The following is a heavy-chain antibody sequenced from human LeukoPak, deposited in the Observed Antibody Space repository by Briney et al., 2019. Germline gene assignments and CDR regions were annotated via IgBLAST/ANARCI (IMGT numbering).Heavy chain of an antibody. CDR1: GYTFTSYG. J-gene: IGHJ4*02. CDR3: ARARTDYYDSSGSDY. Sequence: ASVKVSCKASGYTFTSYGISWVRQAPGQGLEWMGWISAYNGNTNYAQELQGRVTMTTDTSTSTAYMELRSLRSDDTAVYYCARARTDYYDSSGSDYWGQGTLVTVSS. CDR2: ISAYNGNT. V-gene: IGHV1-18*01. D-gene: IGHD3-22*01.